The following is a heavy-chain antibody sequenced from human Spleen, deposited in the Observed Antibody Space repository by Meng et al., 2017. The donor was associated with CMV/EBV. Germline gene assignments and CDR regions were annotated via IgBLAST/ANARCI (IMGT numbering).Heavy chain of an antibody. Sequence: SCAASGFTFSAYYMSWIRQAPGQGLEWISYISSAGTTMYYVDSVRGRFTISRDNAKNSLYLQMNSLRADDTAIYYCARDGPSNGFDIWGQGTVVTVSS. V-gene: IGHV3-11*01. CDR1: GFTFSAYY. CDR2: ISSAGTTM. CDR3: ARDGPSNGFDI. J-gene: IGHJ3*02.